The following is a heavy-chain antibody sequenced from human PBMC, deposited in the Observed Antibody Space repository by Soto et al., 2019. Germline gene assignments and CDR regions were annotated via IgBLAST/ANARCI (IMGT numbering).Heavy chain of an antibody. CDR2: IIPIFGTA. V-gene: IGHV1-69*13. CDR1: GGTFSSYA. Sequence: AASVKVSCKASGGTFSSYAISWVRQAPGQGLEWMGGIIPIFGTANYAQKFQGRVTITADESTSTAYMELSSLRSEDTAVYYCARGPYGPGSYYLDYWGQGTLVTVSS. D-gene: IGHD3-10*01. J-gene: IGHJ4*02. CDR3: ARGPYGPGSYYLDY.